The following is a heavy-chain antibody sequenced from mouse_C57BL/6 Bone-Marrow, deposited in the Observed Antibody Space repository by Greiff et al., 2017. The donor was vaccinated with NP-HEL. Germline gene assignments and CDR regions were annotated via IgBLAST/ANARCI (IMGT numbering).Heavy chain of an antibody. CDR1: GFTFSSYA. CDR2: ISPGGGYT. Sequence: EVQLVQSGGGLVKPGGSLKLSCSASGFTFSSYAMPWVRQTPEKRLEWVATISPGGGYTYYPDNVKGRFTISRDNAKNNLYLQMSQLTSEDTAMYDCARDPGWFAYWGQGTLVTVSA. J-gene: IGHJ3*01. V-gene: IGHV5-4*01. CDR3: ARDPGWFAY.